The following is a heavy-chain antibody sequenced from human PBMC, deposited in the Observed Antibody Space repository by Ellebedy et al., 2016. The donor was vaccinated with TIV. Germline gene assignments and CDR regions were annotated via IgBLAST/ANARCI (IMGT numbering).Heavy chain of an antibody. J-gene: IGHJ4*02. CDR3: ARGLDRNYPGTYFDY. V-gene: IGHV3-21*01. D-gene: IGHD4-11*01. CDR2: ISGSSSYI. CDR1: GGSISSYY. Sequence: PGGSLRLSCSVSGGSISSYYWTWIRQPPGKGLEWVSSISGSSSYIYYADSVKGRFTISRDNSKNTLYLQMNSLRAEDTAVYYCARGLDRNYPGTYFDYWGQGTLVTVSS.